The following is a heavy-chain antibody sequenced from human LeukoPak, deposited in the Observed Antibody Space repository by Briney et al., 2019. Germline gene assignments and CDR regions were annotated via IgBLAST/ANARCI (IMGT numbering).Heavy chain of an antibody. V-gene: IGHV4-59*01. CDR2: IYYSGST. CDR1: GGSISSYY. CDR3: ATSLRGRIAMAGPIVPYYFDY. J-gene: IGHJ4*02. Sequence: SETLSLTCTVSGGSISSYYWSWIRQPPGKGLEWIGYIYYSGSTNYNPSLKSRVTISVDTSKNQFSLKLSSVTAADTAVYYCATSLRGRIAMAGPIVPYYFDYWGQGTLVTVSS. D-gene: IGHD6-19*01.